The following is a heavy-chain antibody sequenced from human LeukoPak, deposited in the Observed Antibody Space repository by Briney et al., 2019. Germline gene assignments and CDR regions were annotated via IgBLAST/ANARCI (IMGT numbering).Heavy chain of an antibody. Sequence: ASVKVSCKASGYTFTGYYMHWVRQAPGQGLEWMGWINPNSGGTNYAQKFQGRVTMTRDTSISTAYMELSRLRSDDTAVYYCARIKDNYYDSSDYWPVFDYWGQGTLVTVSS. CDR3: ARIKDNYYDSSDYWPVFDY. J-gene: IGHJ4*02. D-gene: IGHD3-22*01. CDR1: GYTFTGYY. V-gene: IGHV1-2*02. CDR2: INPNSGGT.